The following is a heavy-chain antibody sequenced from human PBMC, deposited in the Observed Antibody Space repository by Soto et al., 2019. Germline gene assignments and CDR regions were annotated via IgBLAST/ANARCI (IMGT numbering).Heavy chain of an antibody. CDR2: IYSGGST. CDR3: AVYGGVWFRGGSPDNH. Sequence: EVQLVESGGGLIQPGGSLRLSCAASGFTVSSNYMSWVRQAPGKGLEWVSVIYSGGSTYYADSVKGRFTISRDNSKNTLYLQMNSLRAEDTAVYYCAVYGGVWFRGGSPDNHWGQGTLVTVSS. J-gene: IGHJ5*02. D-gene: IGHD3-10*01. V-gene: IGHV3-53*01. CDR1: GFTVSSNY.